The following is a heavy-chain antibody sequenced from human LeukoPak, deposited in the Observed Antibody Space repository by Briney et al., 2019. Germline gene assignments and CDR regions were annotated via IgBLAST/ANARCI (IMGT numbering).Heavy chain of an antibody. CDR1: GGSFRGYY. CDR3: VRDDFGVALGGV. Sequence: PSETLSLTCSVYGGSFRGYYWSWIRQSPEKGLEWIGQSYHTGSTNYNPSLASRVTISLDISKSQFSLKLTSVTAADTAVYYCVRDDFGVALGGVWSIGTTVTVSS. J-gene: IGHJ6*04. CDR2: SYHTGST. V-gene: IGHV4-34*01. D-gene: IGHD3-3*01.